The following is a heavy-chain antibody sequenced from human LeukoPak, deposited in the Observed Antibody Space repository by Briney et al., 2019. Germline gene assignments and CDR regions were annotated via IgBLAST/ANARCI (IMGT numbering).Heavy chain of an antibody. D-gene: IGHD3-3*01. Sequence: SVKVSCKASGGTFSSYAISWVRQAPGQGLEWMGGIIPIFGTANYAQKFRGRVTITADKSTSTAYMELRSLRSDDTAVYYCARERITIFGVIIKGTDDFDYWGQGTLVTVSS. CDR3: ARERITIFGVIIKGTDDFDY. J-gene: IGHJ4*02. V-gene: IGHV1-69*06. CDR2: IIPIFGTA. CDR1: GGTFSSYA.